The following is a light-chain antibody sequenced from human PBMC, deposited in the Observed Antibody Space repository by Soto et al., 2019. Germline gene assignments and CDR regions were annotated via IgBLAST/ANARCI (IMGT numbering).Light chain of an antibody. V-gene: IGLV1-44*01. J-gene: IGLJ1*01. Sequence: QSVLTQPPSASGTPGQRGTISCSGGSSNIGTNSVNWYQQLPGRAPKLPIYNNDLRPSGVPDRFSGSKSGTSASLAISGLQSEDEADYYCAAWDDSLNGFYVFGIGTKVTVL. CDR2: NND. CDR3: AAWDDSLNGFYV. CDR1: SSNIGTNS.